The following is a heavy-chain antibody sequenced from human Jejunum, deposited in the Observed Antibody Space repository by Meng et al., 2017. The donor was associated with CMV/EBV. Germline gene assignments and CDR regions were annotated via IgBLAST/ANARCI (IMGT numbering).Heavy chain of an antibody. CDR1: SSDS. V-gene: IGHV4-39*07. CDR3: ARETVAYCISSSCLDAFDI. Sequence: SSDSWAWIRQPPGKGLEWIGSLYYGGDTYYNPSLKSRVTISGDTSKNQFSLKLSSVTAADTAVYYCARETVAYCISSSCLDAFDIWGQGTMVTVSS. D-gene: IGHD2-2*01. CDR2: LYYGGDT. J-gene: IGHJ3*02.